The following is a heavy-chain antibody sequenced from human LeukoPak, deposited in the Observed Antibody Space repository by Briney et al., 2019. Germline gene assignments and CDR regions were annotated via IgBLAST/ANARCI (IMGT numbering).Heavy chain of an antibody. Sequence: PSETLSLTCTVSGGSISSSSYYWGWIRQPPGKGLEWIGSIYYSGYTYYNPSLESRVTISIDTSKNQFYLKLSSLTAADTAVYYCARRDDSSGYHKIFDYWGPGTLVTVSS. CDR3: ARRDDSSGYHKIFDY. D-gene: IGHD3-22*01. CDR2: IYYSGYT. J-gene: IGHJ4*02. CDR1: GGSISSSSYY. V-gene: IGHV4-39*01.